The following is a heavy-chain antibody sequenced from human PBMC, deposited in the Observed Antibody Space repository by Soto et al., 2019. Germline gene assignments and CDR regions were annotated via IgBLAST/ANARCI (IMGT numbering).Heavy chain of an antibody. J-gene: IGHJ4*02. CDR1: GVTFSRYG. D-gene: IGHD4-4*01. CDR2: IWYDGSNK. Sequence: AGGALRLSCGGSGVTFSRYGMHWVRQAPGKGLGGVAVIWYDGSNKYYADSGKGRFTISRDNSKNTLYLQMNSLRAEDTAVYYCARDGDYSFDYWGQGTLVTVSS. CDR3: ARDGDYSFDY. V-gene: IGHV3-33*01.